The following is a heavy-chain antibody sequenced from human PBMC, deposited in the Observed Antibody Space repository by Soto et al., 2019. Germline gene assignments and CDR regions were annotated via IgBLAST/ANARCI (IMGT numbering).Heavy chain of an antibody. CDR1: GVTFNTFA. CDR2: IIPVLGPA. CDR3: ARAAKRYFDY. V-gene: IGHV1-69*06. J-gene: IGHJ4*02. Sequence: QVQLVQSGAEVKKPGSSVKVSCKTSGVTFNTFAISWVRQAPGQGLEYMGGIIPVLGPANYAQRFQGRVTITADTSTSTAYLELSNLTSEDTAVYYCARAAKRYFDYWGQGTLVTVSS.